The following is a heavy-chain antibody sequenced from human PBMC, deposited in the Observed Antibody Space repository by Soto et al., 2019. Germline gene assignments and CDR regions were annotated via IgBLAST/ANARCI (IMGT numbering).Heavy chain of an antibody. J-gene: IGHJ5*02. CDR3: AREVVVAATGWFDP. CDR2: IIPIFGTA. D-gene: IGHD2-15*01. V-gene: IGHV1-69*12. Sequence: QVQLVQSGAEVKKPGSSVKVSCKASGGTFSSYAISWVRQAPGQGLEWMGGIIPIFGTANYAQQLQGRVTITADDSTSTAYMELSSLRSEDTAVYYCAREVVVAATGWFDPWGQGTLVTVSS. CDR1: GGTFSSYA.